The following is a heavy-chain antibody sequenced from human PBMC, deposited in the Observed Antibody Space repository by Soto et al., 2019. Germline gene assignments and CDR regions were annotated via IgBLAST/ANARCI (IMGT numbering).Heavy chain of an antibody. D-gene: IGHD1-26*01. V-gene: IGHV1-2*02. J-gene: IGHJ4*02. CDR3: AREGENSGDIDF. Sequence: GASVKVSCKASGYTFTGYYFHWVRQAPGQGLESMGWINPKRGGTNYAQKFQGRVTMSTDTSTNTAYMELSSLRSDDTAVYYCAREGENSGDIDFRRQGTLVTVSS. CDR1: GYTFTGYY. CDR2: INPKRGGT.